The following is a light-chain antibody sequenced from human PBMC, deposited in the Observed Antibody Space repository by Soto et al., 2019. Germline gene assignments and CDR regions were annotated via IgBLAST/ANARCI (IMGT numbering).Light chain of an antibody. J-gene: IGKJ1*01. CDR1: QSFRGL. Sequence: EVVLTQSPVTLSLSPGERATLSCRASQSFRGLLAWYQQKPGQAPRLLIYDASTRATGIPDRFSGSGSGTDFTLTISRLEPEDVAVYYCQQYEAVVTFGQGTKVEI. CDR2: DAS. V-gene: IGKV3-11*01. CDR3: QQYEAVVT.